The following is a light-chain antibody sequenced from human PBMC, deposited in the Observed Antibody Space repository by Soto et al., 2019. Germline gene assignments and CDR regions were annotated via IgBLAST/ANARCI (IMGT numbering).Light chain of an antibody. J-gene: IGKJ1*01. V-gene: IGKV3-15*01. CDR3: QQYKNGWT. CDR1: QSLGGS. CDR2: GAS. Sequence: IVMTQSPATLSVSPGERATLSCRASQSLGGSLAWYQQKPGQAPRLLIYGASTRVTGIPARFSGSGSGTEFTLTISSLQSEDFAVYYCQQYKNGWTFGQGTKGDIK.